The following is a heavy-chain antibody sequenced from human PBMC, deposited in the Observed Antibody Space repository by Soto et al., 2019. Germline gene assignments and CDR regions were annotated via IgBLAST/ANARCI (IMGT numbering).Heavy chain of an antibody. Sequence: QVQLVQSGAEVKKPGASVKVSCKASGYTFTGYYIHWVRPAPGQGLEWMGWINPNSGGKNYAQKFQGWVTMTRDTSISTVYMELSRLKSDDTAVYYCARNEPGYSGNGFDYWGQGTLVTVSS. CDR1: GYTFTGYY. D-gene: IGHD5-12*01. CDR3: ARNEPGYSGNGFDY. V-gene: IGHV1-2*04. CDR2: INPNSGGK. J-gene: IGHJ4*02.